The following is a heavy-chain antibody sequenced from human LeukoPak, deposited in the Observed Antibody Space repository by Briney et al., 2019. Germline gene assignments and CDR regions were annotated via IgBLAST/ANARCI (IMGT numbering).Heavy chain of an antibody. D-gene: IGHD5-24*01. CDR1: GFTFSNYW. Sequence: PGGSLRLSCAASGFTFSNYWMHWVRQAPGKGLVWVSRISSDGSTTNYVDSVKGRFTISRDNAKNALYLQMNSLRAEDTAVYYCARARDGYRDYFDYWGQGTLVTVSS. CDR3: ARARDGYRDYFDY. V-gene: IGHV3-74*01. CDR2: ISSDGSTT. J-gene: IGHJ4*02.